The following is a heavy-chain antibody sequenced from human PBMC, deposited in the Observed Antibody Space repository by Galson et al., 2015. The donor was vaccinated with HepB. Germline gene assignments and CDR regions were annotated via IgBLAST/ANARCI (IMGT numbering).Heavy chain of an antibody. CDR2: LSGSGNI. Sequence: SLRLSCAASGFTFSSYGMSWVRQAPGQGLEWVSTLSGSGNIFYADSVKGRFTISRDNSKNTLYLQMNSLRVDDTAVYFCARPLGGHLFDYWGQGTLVTVSS. D-gene: IGHD3-3*02. V-gene: IGHV3-23*01. CDR1: GFTFSSYG. J-gene: IGHJ4*02. CDR3: ARPLGGHLFDY.